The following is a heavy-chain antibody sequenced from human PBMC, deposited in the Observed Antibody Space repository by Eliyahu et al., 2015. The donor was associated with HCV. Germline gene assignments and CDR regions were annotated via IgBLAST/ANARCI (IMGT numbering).Heavy chain of an antibody. Sequence: QLQLQESGPGLVKPSETLSLTCTVSGGSISSSSYYWGWIRQPPGKGLEWIGSIYYSGSTYYNPSLKSRVTISVDTSKNQFSLKLSSVTAADTAVYYCASFGYSSSWNPNWFVPWGQGTLVTVSS. CDR3: ASFGYSSSWNPNWFVP. V-gene: IGHV4-39*01. D-gene: IGHD6-13*01. CDR2: IYYSGST. J-gene: IGHJ5*02. CDR1: GGSISSSSYY.